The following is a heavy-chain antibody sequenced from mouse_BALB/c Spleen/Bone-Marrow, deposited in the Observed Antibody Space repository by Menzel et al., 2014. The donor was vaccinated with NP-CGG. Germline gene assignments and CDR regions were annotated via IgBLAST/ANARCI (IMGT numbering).Heavy chain of an antibody. V-gene: IGHV1-80*01. CDR1: GYAFSTYW. Sequence: QVQLKESGAELVRPGSSVKISCKASGYAFSTYWMNWVKQRPGQGLEWIGQIYPGDGDTNYNGKFKGKATLTADKSSSTAYMQLSSLTSEDSAIYFCARGLRAYWGQGTLVTVS. CDR2: IYPGDGDT. CDR3: ARGLRAY. J-gene: IGHJ3*01.